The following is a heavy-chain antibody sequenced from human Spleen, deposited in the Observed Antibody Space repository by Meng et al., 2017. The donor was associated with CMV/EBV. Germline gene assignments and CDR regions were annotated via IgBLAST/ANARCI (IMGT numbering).Heavy chain of an antibody. V-gene: IGHV1-2*02. D-gene: IGHD3-16*01. CDR3: ARGRPDLGFDY. CDR1: GYTFTDHY. CDR2: VIPMLGEP. Sequence: ASVKVSCKASGYTFTDHYFHWVRQAPGQGLEWMGGVIPMLGEPKYTQKFQGRVTITADTSTRTAYMELINLQSDDTAVYYCARGRPDLGFDYWGQGTLVTVSS. J-gene: IGHJ4*02.